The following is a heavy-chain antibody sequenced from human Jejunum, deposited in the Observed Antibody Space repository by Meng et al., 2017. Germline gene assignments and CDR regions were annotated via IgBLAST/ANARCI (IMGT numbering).Heavy chain of an antibody. Sequence: QLQLQESGPGLVKPSETLSLSCTVSGGSISSRSYYWVWIRQSPGKGLEWIGQIYYNGKSYYNPSLKSRVTMSVDTSRSQFSLNLNTVTAADTAVYNCARASYSYDSWFDPWGQGTLVTVSS. CDR2: IYYNGKS. V-gene: IGHV4-39*01. D-gene: IGHD5-18*01. CDR3: ARASYSYDSWFDP. J-gene: IGHJ5*02. CDR1: GGSISSRSYY.